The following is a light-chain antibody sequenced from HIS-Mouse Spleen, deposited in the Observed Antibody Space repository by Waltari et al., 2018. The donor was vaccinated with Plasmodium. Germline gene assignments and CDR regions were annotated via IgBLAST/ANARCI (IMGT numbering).Light chain of an antibody. CDR3: QQYNNWSFT. CDR2: GAS. J-gene: IGKJ3*01. CDR1: QSVSSN. Sequence: EIVMTQSPATLSVSPGERATLSCRASQSVSSNLAWYQQKPDQAPRHLIYGASTRATGIPARFSGSGSGTEFTLTISSLQSEDFAVYYCQQYNNWSFTFGPGTKVDIK. V-gene: IGKV3-15*01.